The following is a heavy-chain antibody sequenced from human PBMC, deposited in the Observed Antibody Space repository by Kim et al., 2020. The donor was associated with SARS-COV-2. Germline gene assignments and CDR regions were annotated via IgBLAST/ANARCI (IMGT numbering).Heavy chain of an antibody. CDR3: ARDWDLPDY. Sequence: NGNTKYAPRLQGRVTMSTDTSTTPAYMELRSLRSDDTAVYYCARDWDLPDYWGQGTLVTVSS. V-gene: IGHV1-18*01. J-gene: IGHJ4*02. D-gene: IGHD1-26*01. CDR2: NGNT.